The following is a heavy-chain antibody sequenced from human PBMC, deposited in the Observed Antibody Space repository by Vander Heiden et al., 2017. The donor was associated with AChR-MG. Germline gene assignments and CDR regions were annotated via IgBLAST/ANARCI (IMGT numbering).Heavy chain of an antibody. D-gene: IGHD3-10*01. CDR1: GFTFSSHA. CDR2: ISGSGGST. V-gene: IGHV3-23*01. CDR3: VRGPWLYYYGMDV. Sequence: EVQLLESGGGLVQPGGSLRLSCAASGFTFSSHAMRWVRQDPGKGRVGVSAISGSGGSTYYADAVKGRFIISRDNTKNTLYLQMKSMRAEDTAVYYAVRGPWLYYYGMDVWGQGTTVTVSS. J-gene: IGHJ6*02.